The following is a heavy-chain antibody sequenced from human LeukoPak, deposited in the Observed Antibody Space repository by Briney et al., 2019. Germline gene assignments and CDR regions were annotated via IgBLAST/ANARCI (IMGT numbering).Heavy chain of an antibody. J-gene: IGHJ3*02. D-gene: IGHD6-13*01. Sequence: ASVKVSCKASGYTFTDYYTHWVRQAPGQGLEWMGWINPNSGSTNYAQKFQGRLTMTRNTSISTAYMELSRLRSDDTAVYYCAKPIPAPGLCVFDIWGQGTMVTVSS. CDR1: GYTFTDYY. CDR2: INPNSGST. CDR3: AKPIPAPGLCVFDI. V-gene: IGHV1-2*02.